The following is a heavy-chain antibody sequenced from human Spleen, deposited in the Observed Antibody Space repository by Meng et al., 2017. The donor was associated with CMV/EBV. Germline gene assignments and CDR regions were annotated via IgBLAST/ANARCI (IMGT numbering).Heavy chain of an antibody. V-gene: IGHV4-4*07. Sequence: QLEVPESGPGLVKPSETLSLTCPGSGGSISSYYWGWIRQPAGKGLEWIGRIYTSGSTNYNPSLKSRVTMSVDTSKNQFSLKLSSVTAADTAVYYCARGLLYSSGWFFDYWGQGTLVTVSS. J-gene: IGHJ4*02. CDR1: GGSISSYY. CDR3: ARGLLYSSGWFFDY. CDR2: IYTSGST. D-gene: IGHD6-19*01.